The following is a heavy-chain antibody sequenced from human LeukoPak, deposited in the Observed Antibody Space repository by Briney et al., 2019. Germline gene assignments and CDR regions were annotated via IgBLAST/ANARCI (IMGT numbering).Heavy chain of an antibody. CDR2: INQDGSER. CDR1: GLTFTEYW. V-gene: IGHV3-7*01. Sequence: GGSLRLSCVSSGLTFTEYWMSWVRQAPGKGPEWVAHINQDGSERHYVDSVKGRFTISRDNPKNSLFLQMNSLRAEDTAVYYCARQNYFDYWAREPWSPSPQ. CDR3: ARQNYFDY. J-gene: IGHJ4*02.